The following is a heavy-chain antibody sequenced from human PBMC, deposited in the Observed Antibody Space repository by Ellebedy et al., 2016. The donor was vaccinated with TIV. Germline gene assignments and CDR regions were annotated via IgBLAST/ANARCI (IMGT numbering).Heavy chain of an antibody. J-gene: IGHJ5*02. V-gene: IGHV1-8*02. CDR1: GGTFSSYA. Sequence: AASVKVSCKTSGGTFSSYAISWVRQAPGQGLEWMGWMNPNSGNTGYAQKFQGRVTMTRNTSISTAYMELSSLRSEDTAVYYCARGRVGAAAAAYLNWFDPWGQGTLVTVSS. CDR3: ARGRVGAAAAAYLNWFDP. CDR2: MNPNSGNT. D-gene: IGHD6-13*01.